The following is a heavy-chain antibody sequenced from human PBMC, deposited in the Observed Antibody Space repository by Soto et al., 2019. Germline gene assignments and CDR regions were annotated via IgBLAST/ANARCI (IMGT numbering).Heavy chain of an antibody. CDR3: TRDASRDSSARGWFDP. V-gene: IGHV3-21*01. CDR2: ISSNSAYI. J-gene: IGHJ5*02. CDR1: GCTFRSFT. Sequence: GCLLLSCSASGCTFRSFTMNWVRQAPGKGLEWVSTISSNSAYIYYTDALRGRFTISRDNAKNSLHLQMNSLRAEDTAVYYCTRDASRDSSARGWFDPWGPGTLVTVYS. D-gene: IGHD6-13*01.